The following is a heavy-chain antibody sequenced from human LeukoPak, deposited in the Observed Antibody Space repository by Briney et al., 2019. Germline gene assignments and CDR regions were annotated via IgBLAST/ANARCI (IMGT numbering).Heavy chain of an antibody. CDR2: ISGSGANR. CDR1: GFTFRNYA. CDR3: ARQVGPDY. V-gene: IGHV3-23*01. Sequence: PGWSLRLSCAASGFTFRNYAMAWFRQAPGKGLEWVSAISGSGANRYFADSVKGRFTISRDNSRNALYLQMNSLRAEDTAVYFCARQVGPDYWGQGTLVTVSS. J-gene: IGHJ4*02.